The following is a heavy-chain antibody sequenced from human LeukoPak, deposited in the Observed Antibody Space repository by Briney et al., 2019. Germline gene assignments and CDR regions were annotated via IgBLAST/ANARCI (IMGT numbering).Heavy chain of an antibody. D-gene: IGHD3-10*01. CDR3: ARPGSGSYSDY. CDR2: ISSSSSYT. J-gene: IGHJ4*02. Sequence: GGSLRLSCAASGFTFSDYYMSWIRQAPGKGLEWVSYISSSSSYTNYADSVKGRFTISRDNAKNSLYLRMNSLRAEDTAVYYCARPGSGSYSDYWGQGTLVTVSS. CDR1: GFTFSDYY. V-gene: IGHV3-11*06.